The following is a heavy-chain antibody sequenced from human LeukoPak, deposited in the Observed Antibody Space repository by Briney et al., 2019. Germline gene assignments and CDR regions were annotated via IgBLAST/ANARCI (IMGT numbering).Heavy chain of an antibody. J-gene: IGHJ4*02. Sequence: ETLRLSCAASGFTFSDYYMSWVRQAPGKGLEWVSAISGSGGSTYYADSVKGRFTISRDNSKNTLYLQMNSLRAEDTAVYYCAKGGRSSGWLGYWGQGTLVTVSS. CDR2: ISGSGGST. V-gene: IGHV3-23*01. CDR3: AKGGRSSGWLGY. CDR1: GFTFSDYY. D-gene: IGHD6-19*01.